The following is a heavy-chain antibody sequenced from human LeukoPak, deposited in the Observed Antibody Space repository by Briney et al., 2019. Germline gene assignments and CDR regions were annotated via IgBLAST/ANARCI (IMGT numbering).Heavy chain of an antibody. Sequence: SETLSLTCTVSGGSISSYYWSWIRQPPGKGLEWIGYIFYNGATKYNPTLESRVTMSVDTSKNQFSLKLSSVTAADTAVYYCARGGYSHGYSTLDHWGQGTLVTVSS. CDR2: IFYNGAT. CDR1: GGSISSYY. V-gene: IGHV4-59*01. J-gene: IGHJ4*02. D-gene: IGHD5-18*01. CDR3: ARGGYSHGYSTLDH.